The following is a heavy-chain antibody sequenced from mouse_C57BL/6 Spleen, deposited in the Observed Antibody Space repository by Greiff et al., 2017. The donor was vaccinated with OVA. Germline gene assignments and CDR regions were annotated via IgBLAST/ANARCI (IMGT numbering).Heavy chain of an antibody. CDR2: ISDGGSYT. V-gene: IGHV5-4*01. D-gene: IGHD2-4*01. Sequence: EVQLVESGGGLVKPGGSLKLSCAASGFTFSSYAMSWVRQTPEKRLEWVATISDGGSYTYYPDNVKGRFTISRDNAKNNLYLQMSHLKSEDTAMYYCARNGYYDYDIYAMDYWGQGTSVTVSS. J-gene: IGHJ4*01. CDR3: ARNGYYDYDIYAMDY. CDR1: GFTFSSYA.